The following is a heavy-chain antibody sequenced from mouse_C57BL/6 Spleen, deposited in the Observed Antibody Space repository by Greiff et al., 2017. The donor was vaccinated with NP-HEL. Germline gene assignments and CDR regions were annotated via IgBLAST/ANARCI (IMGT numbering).Heavy chain of an antibody. D-gene: IGHD1-1*01. J-gene: IGHJ1*03. Sequence: DVKLVESGGGLVKPGGSLKLSCAASGFTFSSYAMSWVRQTPEKRLEWVATISDGGSYTYYPDNVKGRFTISRDNAKNNLYLQMSHLKSEDTAMYYCAREGTYYYGSSPWYFDVWGTGTTVTVSS. CDR3: AREGTYYYGSSPWYFDV. CDR1: GFTFSSYA. V-gene: IGHV5-4*01. CDR2: ISDGGSYT.